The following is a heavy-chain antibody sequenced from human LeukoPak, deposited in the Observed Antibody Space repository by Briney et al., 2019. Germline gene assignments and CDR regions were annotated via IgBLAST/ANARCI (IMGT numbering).Heavy chain of an antibody. V-gene: IGHV3-23*01. CDR3: AKGATRATRHFDL. D-gene: IGHD1-26*01. Sequence: GGSLRLSCVASGFMFSSYSVAWVRQTPEKGLAWVSIIGGPGGPIFYADSVEGRFIISRDNSKNTAYLQMNSLRAEDTAVYFCAKGATRATRHFDLWGRGTLVTVSS. J-gene: IGHJ2*01. CDR2: IGGPGGPI. CDR1: GFMFSSYS.